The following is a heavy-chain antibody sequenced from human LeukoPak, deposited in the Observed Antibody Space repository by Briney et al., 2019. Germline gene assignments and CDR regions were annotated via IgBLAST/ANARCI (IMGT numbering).Heavy chain of an antibody. D-gene: IGHD3-22*01. CDR3: AGGYYDSSGYPRGAFDI. Sequence: GESLKISCKGSGYSFTSYWISWVRQMPGKGLEWMGRIDPSDSYTNYSPSFQGHVTISADKSISTAYLQWSSLKASDTAMYYCAGGYYDSSGYPRGAFDIWGQGTMVTVSS. CDR2: IDPSDSYT. V-gene: IGHV5-10-1*01. CDR1: GYSFTSYW. J-gene: IGHJ3*02.